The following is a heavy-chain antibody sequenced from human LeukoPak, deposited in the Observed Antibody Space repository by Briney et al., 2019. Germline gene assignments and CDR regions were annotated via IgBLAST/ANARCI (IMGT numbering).Heavy chain of an antibody. CDR3: AREMATSAGVDY. V-gene: IGHV3-11*01. J-gene: IGHJ4*02. CDR1: GFTFSDYY. CDR2: ISSSGRII. Sequence: KPGGSLRLSCAASGFTFSDYYMSWIRQAPGKGLEWVSYISSSGRIIYYADSVKGRSTISRDNAKNSLYLQMNSLRVEDTAVYYCAREMATSAGVDYWGQGTLVTVSS. D-gene: IGHD5-12*01.